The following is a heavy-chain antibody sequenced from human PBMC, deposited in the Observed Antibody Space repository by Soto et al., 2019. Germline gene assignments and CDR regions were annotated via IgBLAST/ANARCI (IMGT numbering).Heavy chain of an antibody. J-gene: IGHJ4*02. D-gene: IGHD6-13*01. CDR1: GFTFSYYA. V-gene: IGHV3-64*01. Sequence: EVQLVESGGGLVQPGGSLRLSCAASGFTFSYYAMHWVRQAPGKGLEYVSAISSNGGSTYYANSVKSRFTISRDNSKNTLYLQMGSLRAEDMAVYYCARLNPIAAAFDYWGQGTLVTVSS. CDR2: ISSNGGST. CDR3: ARLNPIAAAFDY.